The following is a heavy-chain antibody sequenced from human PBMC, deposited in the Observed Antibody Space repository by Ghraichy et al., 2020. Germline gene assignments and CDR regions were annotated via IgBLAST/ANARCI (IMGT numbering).Heavy chain of an antibody. CDR2: ISPNNGDT. Sequence: ASVKVSCKASGYTFTSYGISWVRQTPGQGLEWMGWISPNNGDTNYAQNLQGRVTMSTDTSTSTVFMELRSLVSDDTAVYFCARDRYDSSGYPFDYWGQGTLVTVSS. D-gene: IGHD3-22*01. CDR1: GYTFTSYG. J-gene: IGHJ4*02. V-gene: IGHV1-18*01. CDR3: ARDRYDSSGYPFDY.